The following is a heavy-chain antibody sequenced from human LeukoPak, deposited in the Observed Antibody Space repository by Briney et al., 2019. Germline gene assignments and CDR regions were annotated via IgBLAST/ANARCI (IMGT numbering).Heavy chain of an antibody. CDR2: IHYSGST. CDR1: GGSISGYY. J-gene: IGHJ4*02. Sequence: SETLSLTCTVSGGSISGYYWSWIRQPPGKGLEWIGYIHYSGSTNYNPSLKSRLTISVDTSKNQFSLKLSSVTAADTAVYYCARGRQLNNYYDGSGYFPGWGQGTLVTVSS. CDR3: ARGRQLNNYYDGSGYFPG. D-gene: IGHD3-22*01. V-gene: IGHV4-59*01.